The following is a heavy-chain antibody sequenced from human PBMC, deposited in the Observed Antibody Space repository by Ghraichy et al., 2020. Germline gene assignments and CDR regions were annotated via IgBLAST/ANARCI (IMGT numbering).Heavy chain of an antibody. J-gene: IGHJ4*02. Sequence: GGSLRLSCAASGFTFSSYWMSWVRQAPGKGLEWVANIKQDGSEKYYVDSVKGRFTISRDNAKNSLYLQMNSLRAEDTAVYYCARDRDDFWSGHYPDYWGQGTLVTVSS. CDR2: IKQDGSEK. V-gene: IGHV3-7*01. CDR1: GFTFSSYW. D-gene: IGHD3-3*01. CDR3: ARDRDDFWSGHYPDY.